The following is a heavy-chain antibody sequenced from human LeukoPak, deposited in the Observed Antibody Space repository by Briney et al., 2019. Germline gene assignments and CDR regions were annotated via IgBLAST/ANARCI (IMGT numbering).Heavy chain of an antibody. J-gene: IGHJ4*01. D-gene: IGHD5-24*01. CDR3: AKLLRDVTIYDF. V-gene: IGHV3-69-1*02. Sequence: GGSLRLSCAASGFTFSGYDMNWVRQAPGKGLEWVSSISGSSYIYYADSLKGRFTISRDNTKNSLFLQMNSLRAEDAAFYYCAKLLRDVTIYDFWGHGTLVTVSS. CDR1: GFTFSGYD. CDR2: ISGSSYI.